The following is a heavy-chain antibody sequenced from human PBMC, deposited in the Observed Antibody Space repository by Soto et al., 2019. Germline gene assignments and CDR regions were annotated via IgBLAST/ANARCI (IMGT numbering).Heavy chain of an antibody. CDR1: GYTFTSYG. J-gene: IGHJ3*02. D-gene: IGHD3-16*02. CDR3: ARDSDYVWGSHRLGGGAFDI. Sequence: SVKVSCKASGYTFTSYGISWVRQAPGQGLEWMGGIIAIFGTANYAQKLQGRVTITADESTSTAYMELSSLRSEDTAVYYCARDSDYVWGSHRLGGGAFDIWGQGTMVTVSS. CDR2: IIAIFGTA. V-gene: IGHV1-69*13.